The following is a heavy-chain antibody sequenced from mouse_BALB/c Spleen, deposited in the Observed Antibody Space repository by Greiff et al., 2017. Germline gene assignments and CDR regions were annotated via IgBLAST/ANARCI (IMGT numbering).Heavy chain of an antibody. J-gene: IGHJ4*01. CDR1: GYTFTSYW. Sequence: VQLQQSGAELAKPGASVKMSCKASGYTFTSYWMHWVKQRPGQGLEWIGYINPSTGYTEYNQKFKDKATLTADKSSSTAYMQLSSLTSEDSAVYYCARAVYYYAMDYWGQGTSVTVSS. CDR2: INPSTGYT. CDR3: ARAVYYYAMDY. V-gene: IGHV1-7*01.